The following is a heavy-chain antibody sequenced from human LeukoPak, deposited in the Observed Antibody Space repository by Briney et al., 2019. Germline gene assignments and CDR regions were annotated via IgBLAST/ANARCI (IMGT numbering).Heavy chain of an antibody. CDR1: GYTFTSYW. CDR3: ARHHDYGDYGCFDY. CDR2: IYPGDSDT. J-gene: IGHJ4*02. V-gene: IGHV5-51*01. Sequence: GESLKIPCKGSGYTFTSYWIGWVRQLPGKGLEWMGIIYPGDSDTRYSPSCQGQVTISADKSIRTAYLQWSSLKASDTAIYYCARHHDYGDYGCFDYWGQGTLVTVSS. D-gene: IGHD4-17*01.